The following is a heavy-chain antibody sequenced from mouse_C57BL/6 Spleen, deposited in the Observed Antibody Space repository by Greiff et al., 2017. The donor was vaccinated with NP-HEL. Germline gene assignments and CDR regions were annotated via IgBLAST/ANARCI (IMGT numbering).Heavy chain of an antibody. J-gene: IGHJ2*01. CDR2: IGPNSGGT. Sequence: VQLPQPGAELVKPGASVKLSCKASCYTFTSSWVRWGKPRPGRGLEWIGRIGPNSGGTKLNGKVKSKATLPVDKPSSTAYMQLSSLTSEDSAVYYCARARDYDGYYFDYWGQGTTLTVSS. V-gene: IGHV1-72*01. CDR3: ARARDYDGYYFDY. CDR1: CYTFTSSW. D-gene: IGHD2-4*01.